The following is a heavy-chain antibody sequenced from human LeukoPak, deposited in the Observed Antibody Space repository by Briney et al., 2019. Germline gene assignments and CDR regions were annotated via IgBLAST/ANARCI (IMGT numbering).Heavy chain of an antibody. CDR1: GFTFSSYS. J-gene: IGHJ4*02. CDR2: ISSSSSTI. Sequence: PGGSLRLSCAASGFTFSSYSMNWVRQAPGKGLEWVSYISSSSSTIYYADSVKGRFTISRDSAKNSLYLQMNSLTDEDTAVYYCARDCPHCDYWGRGTLVTVSS. V-gene: IGHV3-48*02. CDR3: ARDCPHCDY.